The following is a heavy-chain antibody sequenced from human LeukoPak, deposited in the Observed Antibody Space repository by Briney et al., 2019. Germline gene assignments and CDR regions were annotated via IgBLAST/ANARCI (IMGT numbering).Heavy chain of an antibody. V-gene: IGHV4-34*01. J-gene: IGHJ5*02. D-gene: IGHD6-13*01. CDR3: AGIAAADPYNWFDP. Sequence: SETLSLTCAVYGGPFSGYYWSWLRQPPGRGLEWIWEINHSGSTNYNPSLKSRVTISVDTSKNQFSLKLSSVTAPDTAVYYCAGIAAADPYNWFDPWGQGTLVTVSS. CDR1: GGPFSGYY. CDR2: INHSGST.